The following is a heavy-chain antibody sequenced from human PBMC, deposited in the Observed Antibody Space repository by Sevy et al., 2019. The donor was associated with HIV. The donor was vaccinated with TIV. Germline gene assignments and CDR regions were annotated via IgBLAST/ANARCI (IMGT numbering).Heavy chain of an antibody. J-gene: IGHJ3*02. Sequence: ASVKVSCKASGGTFSSYAISWVRQAPGQGLEWMGGIIPIFGTANYAQKFQGRVTITADKSTSTAYMELSSLRSEDTAVYYCARDPIQGYCSSTSCYRWAFDIWGQWTMVTVSS. CDR1: GGTFSSYA. CDR3: ARDPIQGYCSSTSCYRWAFDI. CDR2: IIPIFGTA. V-gene: IGHV1-69*06. D-gene: IGHD2-2*02.